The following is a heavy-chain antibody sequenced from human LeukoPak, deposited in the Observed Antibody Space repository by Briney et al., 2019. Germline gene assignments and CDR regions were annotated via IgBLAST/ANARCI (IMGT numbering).Heavy chain of an antibody. V-gene: IGHV4-59*04. CDR3: RLQLNYDY. CDR2: IYYSGST. D-gene: IGHD5-12*01. Sequence: SETLSLTCTVSGGSISSYYWSWIRQPPGKGLEWIATIYYSGSTYYSPSLKSRVTISVDTSKSRFSLKLSSVTAADTAVYYCRLQLNYDYWGQGTLVTVSS. CDR1: GGSISSYY. J-gene: IGHJ4*02.